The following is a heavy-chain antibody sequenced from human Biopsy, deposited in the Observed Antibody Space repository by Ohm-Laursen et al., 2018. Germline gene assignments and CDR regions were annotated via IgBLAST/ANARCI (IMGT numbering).Heavy chain of an antibody. CDR1: NVSFSSFY. D-gene: IGHD3-22*01. J-gene: IGHJ3*01. CDR2: IYPGGST. Sequence: PSDTLSLTCAVYNVSFSSFYWSWIRQPPGKGLEWIGRIYPGGSTNYNPSHKSRVTMSVETSKKQLSLRLRSVTAADTAMYYCASVVLGPTNDAFDLWGQGTMVVVSS. V-gene: IGHV4-59*10. CDR3: ASVVLGPTNDAFDL.